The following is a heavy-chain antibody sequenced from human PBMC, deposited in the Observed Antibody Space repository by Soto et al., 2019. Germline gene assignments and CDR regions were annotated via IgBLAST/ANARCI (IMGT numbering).Heavy chain of an antibody. V-gene: IGHV3-74*01. CDR2: IKGDEITT. CDR1: GFTFSNYW. Sequence: EVQLVESGENLVQPGGSLRLSCAASGFTFSNYWIHWVRQAPGKGLVWVSRIKGDEITTNYADSVKGRFTISRDNAKNTVFLQMHSLRAEDTALYYCARVLYGAYGQDFWGQGILVTVSS. D-gene: IGHD4-17*01. CDR3: ARVLYGAYGQDF. J-gene: IGHJ4*02.